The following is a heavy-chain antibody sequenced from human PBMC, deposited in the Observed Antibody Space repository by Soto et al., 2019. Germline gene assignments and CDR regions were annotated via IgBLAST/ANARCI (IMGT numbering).Heavy chain of an antibody. CDR2: IYYSGTT. V-gene: IGHV4-61*08. CDR3: ARRYGSSFDY. CDR1: GGSISSGGYY. Sequence: SETLSLTCTVSGGSISSGGYYWSWIRQHPGKGLEWIGYIYYSGTTNYNPSLKSRVTISLETSKNQFSLRLTSVTAADTAVYYCARRYGSSFDYWGQGTLVTVSS. J-gene: IGHJ4*02. D-gene: IGHD6-13*01.